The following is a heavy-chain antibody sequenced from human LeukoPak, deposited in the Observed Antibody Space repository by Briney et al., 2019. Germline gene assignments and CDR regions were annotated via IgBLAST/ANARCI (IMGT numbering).Heavy chain of an antibody. D-gene: IGHD3-22*01. CDR1: GFTFSDYY. Sequence: GGSLRLSCAASGFTFSDYYMSWIRQAPGKGLEWLSYISSSSSYICYADSVKGRFTISRDNSKNTLYLQMNSLRAEDTAVYYCAKDRYYYDSSGYYYFDYWGQGTLVTVSS. V-gene: IGHV3-11*06. J-gene: IGHJ4*02. CDR3: AKDRYYYDSSGYYYFDY. CDR2: ISSSSSYI.